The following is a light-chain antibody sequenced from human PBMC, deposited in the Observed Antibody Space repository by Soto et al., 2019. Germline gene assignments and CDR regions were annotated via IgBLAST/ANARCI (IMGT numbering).Light chain of an antibody. CDR3: QHYGTSPFN. J-gene: IGKJ3*01. CDR2: GTS. CDR1: QSIASSY. Sequence: VLTQSPGTLSLSPGERATLSCRASQSIASSYFGWYQQKPGQAPRLLIYGTSSRATGIPDRFSGSGSGTDFTLTISRLEPEDVAVYYCQHYGTSPFNFXPGTKVDI. V-gene: IGKV3-20*01.